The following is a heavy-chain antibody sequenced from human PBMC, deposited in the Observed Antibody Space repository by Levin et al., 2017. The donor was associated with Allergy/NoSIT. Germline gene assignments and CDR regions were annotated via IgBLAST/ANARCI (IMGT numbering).Heavy chain of an antibody. CDR3: ARGRKDHKYSSSWYVGDAFDI. CDR1: GGSFSGYY. V-gene: IGHV4-34*01. D-gene: IGHD6-13*01. Sequence: SETLSLTCAVYGGSFSGYYWSWIRQPPGKGLEWIGEINHSGSTNYNPSLKSRVTISVDTSKNQFSLKLSSVTAADTAVYYCARGRKDHKYSSSWYVGDAFDIWGQGTMVTVSS. CDR2: INHSGST. J-gene: IGHJ3*02.